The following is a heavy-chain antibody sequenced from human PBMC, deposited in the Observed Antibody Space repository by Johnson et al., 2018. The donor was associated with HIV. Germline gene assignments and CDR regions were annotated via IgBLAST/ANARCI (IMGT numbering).Heavy chain of an antibody. CDR3: ARDRPYSSSGRGAFDI. D-gene: IGHD6-13*01. J-gene: IGHJ3*02. Sequence: QVQLVESGGGVVQPGRSLRLSCAVSGFTFSKYAIHWVRQAPGKGPEWVARISDDGNNQFYADSVKGRFSNSRDNSKNSLSLQLNSLRPDDTAVYFCARDRPYSSSGRGAFDIWGQGTMVTVSS. CDR2: ISDDGNNQ. CDR1: GFTFSKYA. V-gene: IGHV3-30-3*01.